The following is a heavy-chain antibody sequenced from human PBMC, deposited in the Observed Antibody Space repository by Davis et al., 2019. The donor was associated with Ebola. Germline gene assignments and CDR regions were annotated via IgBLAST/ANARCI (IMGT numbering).Heavy chain of an antibody. CDR2: IKQDGSEK. V-gene: IGHV3-7*01. J-gene: IGHJ6*02. Sequence: GESLKISCAASGFTFSSYWMSWVRQAPGKGLEWVANIKQDGSEKYYVVSVKGRFTISRDNAKNSLYLQMNSLRAEDTAVYYCAKDGRGYDYVWGSSGMDVWGQGTTVTVSS. CDR1: GFTFSSYW. CDR3: AKDGRGYDYVWGSSGMDV. D-gene: IGHD3-16*01.